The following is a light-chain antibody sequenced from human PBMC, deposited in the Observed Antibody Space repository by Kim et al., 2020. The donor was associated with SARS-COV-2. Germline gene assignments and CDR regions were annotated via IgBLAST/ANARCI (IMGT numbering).Light chain of an antibody. CDR1: QTVSSTY. V-gene: IGKV3-20*01. CDR2: DAS. Sequence: LSPGERATLSCRASQTVSSTYLAWYQHKPGQAPRLLIYDASSRATGIPDRFSGSGSGTDFTLTISRLETEDFAVYYCHQYGNSPHTFGQGTKLEI. CDR3: HQYGNSPHT. J-gene: IGKJ2*01.